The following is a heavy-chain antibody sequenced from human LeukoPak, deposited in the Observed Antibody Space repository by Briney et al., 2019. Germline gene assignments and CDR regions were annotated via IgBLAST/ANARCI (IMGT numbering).Heavy chain of an antibody. V-gene: IGHV4-59*01. D-gene: IGHD6-19*01. CDR3: ARDLITVAGTDYGMDV. CDR2: IYYSGST. CDR1: GGSISSYY. Sequence: SETLSLTCTVSGGSISSYYWSWIRQPPGKGLEWIGYIYYSGSTNYNPSLKSRVTISVDTSKNQFSLKLSSVTAAGTAVYYCARDLITVAGTDYGMDVWGQGTTVTVSS. J-gene: IGHJ6*02.